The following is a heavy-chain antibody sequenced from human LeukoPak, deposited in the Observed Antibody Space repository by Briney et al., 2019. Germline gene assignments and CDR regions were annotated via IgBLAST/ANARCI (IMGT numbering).Heavy chain of an antibody. Sequence: GESLKISCKGSGFSFTNYWIAWVRQMPGKGLELMGIIYPGDSDTKYSPSFEGQVLISAHKSITTAYLQWNTLKASDSAMYFCATPTGNTGYQYYFHYWGRGSLVTVSP. CDR1: GFSFTNYW. J-gene: IGHJ4*02. CDR2: IYPGDSDT. CDR3: ATPTGNTGYQYYFHY. V-gene: IGHV5-51*01. D-gene: IGHD5-12*01.